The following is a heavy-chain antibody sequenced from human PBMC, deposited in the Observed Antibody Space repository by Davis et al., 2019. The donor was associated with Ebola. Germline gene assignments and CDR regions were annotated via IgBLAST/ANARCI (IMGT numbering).Heavy chain of an antibody. V-gene: IGHV4-59*01. D-gene: IGHD3-10*01. J-gene: IGHJ5*02. CDR2: IYYSGST. CDR3: ARGYQITMVRGVFNWFDP. CDR1: GCSISSYY. Sequence: SETLSLTCTVSGCSISSYYWSWIRQPPGKGLEWIGYIYYSGSTNYNPSLKSRVTISVDTSKNQFSLKLSSVTAADTAVYYCARGYQITMVRGVFNWFDPWGQGTLVTVSS.